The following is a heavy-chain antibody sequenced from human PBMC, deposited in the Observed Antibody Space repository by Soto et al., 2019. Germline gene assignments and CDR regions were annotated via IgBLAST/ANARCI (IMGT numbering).Heavy chain of an antibody. CDR3: ATSGCSGGSCYAFDY. CDR2: IIPIFGTA. J-gene: IGHJ4*02. D-gene: IGHD2-15*01. CDR1: GGTFSSYA. V-gene: IGHV1-69*13. Sequence: ASVKVSCKASGGTFSSYAISWVRQAPGQGLEWMGGIIPIFGTANYAQKFQGRVTITADESTSTAYMELSSLRSEDTAVYYCATSGCSGGSCYAFDYWGQGTLVTVSS.